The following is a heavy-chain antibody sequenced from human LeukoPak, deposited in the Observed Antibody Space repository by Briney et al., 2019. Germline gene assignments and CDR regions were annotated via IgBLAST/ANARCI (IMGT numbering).Heavy chain of an antibody. J-gene: IGHJ4*02. CDR3: TKAGADWAFDY. CDR1: GGTFSSYA. CDR2: INPSGGGT. Sequence: ASVKVSCKASGGTFSSYAISWVRQAPGQGLEWMGIINPSGGGTGYAQKFHGRVTMTKDTSTSTVYMELSSLRSEDTAVYYCTKAGADWAFDYWGQGTLVTVSS. D-gene: IGHD3-9*01. V-gene: IGHV1-46*01.